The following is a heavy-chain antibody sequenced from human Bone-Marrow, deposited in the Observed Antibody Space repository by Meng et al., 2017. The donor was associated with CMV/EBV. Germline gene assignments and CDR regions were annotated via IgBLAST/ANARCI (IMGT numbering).Heavy chain of an antibody. D-gene: IGHD3-3*01. CDR3: ARRQFSYYDFWSGYLGQDYYYYGMDV. CDR2: MNPNSGNT. Sequence: VRQANGQGLEWMGWMNPNSGNTGYAQKFQGRVTITRNTSISTAYMELSSLRSEDTAVYYCARRQFSYYDFWSGYLGQDYYYYGMDVWGQGTTVTVSS. J-gene: IGHJ6*02. V-gene: IGHV1-8*03.